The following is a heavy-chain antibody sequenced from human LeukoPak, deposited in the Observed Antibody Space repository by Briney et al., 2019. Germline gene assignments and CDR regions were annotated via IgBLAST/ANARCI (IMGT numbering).Heavy chain of an antibody. Sequence: QPGGSLRLSCAASGFTFRTYEMTWVRQAPGRGLEWISYISSNSKTIYYADSVKGRITVSRDNAESSLYLQVNSLRGEDTAIYYCARDGLGARSLDLWGHGTLVTVSS. J-gene: IGHJ3*01. CDR1: GFTFRTYE. CDR3: ARDGLGARSLDL. CDR2: ISSNSKTI. D-gene: IGHD4-17*01. V-gene: IGHV3-48*03.